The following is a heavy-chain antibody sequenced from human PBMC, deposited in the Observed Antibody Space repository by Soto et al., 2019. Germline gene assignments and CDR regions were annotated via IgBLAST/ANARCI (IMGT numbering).Heavy chain of an antibody. CDR3: ARLIAVAGSWGYYFDY. Sequence: PSATLSITCTVSGGSISSSSYYWGWIRQPPGKGLEWIGSIYYSGSTYYNPSLKSRVTISVDTSKNQFSLKLSSVTAADTAVYYCARLIAVAGSWGYYFDYWGQGTLVTVSS. CDR2: IYYSGST. D-gene: IGHD6-19*01. CDR1: GGSISSSSYY. V-gene: IGHV4-39*01. J-gene: IGHJ4*02.